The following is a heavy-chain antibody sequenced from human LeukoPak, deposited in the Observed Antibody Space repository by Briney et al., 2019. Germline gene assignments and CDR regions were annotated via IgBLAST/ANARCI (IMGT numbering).Heavy chain of an antibody. CDR2: ISAYNGST. J-gene: IGHJ4*02. V-gene: IGHV1-18*01. D-gene: IGHD3-10*01. CDR3: ARVESTYYYGSGSYL. Sequence: ASVKVSCKASGYTFTSYGISWVRQAPGQGLEWMGWISAYNGSTNYAQKLQGRVTMTTDTSTSTAYMELRSLRSDDTAVYYCARVESTYYYGSGSYLWGQGSLVTVFS. CDR1: GYTFTSYG.